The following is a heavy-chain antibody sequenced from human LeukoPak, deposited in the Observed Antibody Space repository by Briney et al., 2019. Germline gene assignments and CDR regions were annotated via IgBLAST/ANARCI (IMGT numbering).Heavy chain of an antibody. D-gene: IGHD3-10*02. V-gene: IGHV3-7*03. CDR1: GLTFSTYW. Sequence: GGSLRLSCAASGLTFSTYWMSWVRQAPGKGLECVGIINEYGSEKYYVDSVKGRFTISRDNAKNSLYLQINSLRAEDTAVYYCARGALRSVDYWGQGTLLTVSS. J-gene: IGHJ4*02. CDR3: ARGALRSVDY. CDR2: INEYGSEK.